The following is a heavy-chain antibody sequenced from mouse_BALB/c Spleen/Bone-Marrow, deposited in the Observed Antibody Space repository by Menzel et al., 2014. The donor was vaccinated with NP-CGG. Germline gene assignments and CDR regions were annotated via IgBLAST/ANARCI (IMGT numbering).Heavy chain of an antibody. D-gene: IGHD1-1*01. J-gene: IGHJ4*01. CDR2: IYPGNSDT. CDR1: GYTFTSYW. Sequence: SGTVLARPGASVKMSCKASGYTFTSYWMHWVKQRPGQGLEWIGAIYPGNSDTSYNQKFKGKAKLTAVTSTSTAYMDLSSLTNEDSAVYYCTRGITTVVAIRAMDYWGQGTSVTVSS. V-gene: IGHV1-5*01. CDR3: TRGITTVVAIRAMDY.